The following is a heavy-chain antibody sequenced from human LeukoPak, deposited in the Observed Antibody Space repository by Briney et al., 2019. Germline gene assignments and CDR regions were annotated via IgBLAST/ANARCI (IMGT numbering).Heavy chain of an antibody. CDR1: GYTFTSYY. CDR2: INPSGGST. D-gene: IGHD6-13*01. Sequence: GASVKASCKASGYTFTSYYMHWVRQAPGQGLEWMGIINPSGGSTSYAQKFQGRVTMTRDTSTSTVYMELSSLRSEDTAVYYCARPRMVMGSSWPLFDYWGQGTLVTVSS. V-gene: IGHV1-46*01. J-gene: IGHJ4*02. CDR3: ARPRMVMGSSWPLFDY.